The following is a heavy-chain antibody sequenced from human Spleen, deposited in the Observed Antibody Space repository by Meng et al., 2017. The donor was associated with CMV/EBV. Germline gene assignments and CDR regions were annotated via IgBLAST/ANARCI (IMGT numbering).Heavy chain of an antibody. CDR3: ARLGQYSSGWTVIDY. J-gene: IGHJ4*02. CDR1: AYSFTTYW. Sequence: GESLKISCKGSAYSFTTYWIGWVRQMPGKGLEWMGIIYPGDSDTRYSPSFQGQVTISADKSINTAYLQWSSLKASDTAMYYCARLGQYSSGWTVIDYWGQGTLVTVS. V-gene: IGHV5-51*01. D-gene: IGHD6-19*01. CDR2: IYPGDSDT.